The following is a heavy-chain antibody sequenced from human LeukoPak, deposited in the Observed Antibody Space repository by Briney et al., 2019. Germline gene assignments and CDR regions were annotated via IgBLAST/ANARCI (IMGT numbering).Heavy chain of an antibody. D-gene: IGHD3-3*01. CDR1: GYTFTGYY. J-gene: IGHJ4*02. CDR2: INPNSGGT. Sequence: GASVKVSCKASGYTFTGYYMHWVRQAPGQGLEWMGWINPNSGGTNYAQKFQGRVTMTRETSISTAYMELSRLRSDDTAVYYCARGGHQPLLRFLEWFLDYSGQGTLVTVSS. CDR3: ARGGHQPLLRFLEWFLDY. V-gene: IGHV1-2*02.